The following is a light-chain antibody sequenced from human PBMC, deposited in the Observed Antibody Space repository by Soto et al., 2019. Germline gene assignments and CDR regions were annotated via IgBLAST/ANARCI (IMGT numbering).Light chain of an antibody. CDR2: DVS. V-gene: IGLV2-14*01. CDR1: SSDIGSYDY. Sequence: QSVLTQPASVSGSPGQSITISCTGTSSDIGSYDYVSWYQQRPGKAPELMIYDVSDRPSGVSNRFSGSKSGNTASLTISGLQAEDEADYYRSSLTSTNTLVVFGGGTKVTVL. J-gene: IGLJ2*01. CDR3: SSLTSTNTLVV.